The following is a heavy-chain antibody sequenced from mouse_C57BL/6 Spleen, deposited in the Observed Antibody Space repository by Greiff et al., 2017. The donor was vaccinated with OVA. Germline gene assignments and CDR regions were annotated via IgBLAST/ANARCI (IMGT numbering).Heavy chain of an antibody. CDR3: ARTIITTVVEEVYFDV. Sequence: EVQLQEAGPGCVKSAQSLSLTCSVTGYSTPLFDYWNWIRQFPGNKLEWMGYISYDGSNNYNPSLKNRISITRDTSKNQFFLKLNSVTTEDTATYYCARTIITTVVEEVYFDVWGTGTTVTVSS. CDR1: GYSTPLFDY. J-gene: IGHJ1*03. V-gene: IGHV3-6*01. D-gene: IGHD1-1*01. CDR2: ISYDGSN.